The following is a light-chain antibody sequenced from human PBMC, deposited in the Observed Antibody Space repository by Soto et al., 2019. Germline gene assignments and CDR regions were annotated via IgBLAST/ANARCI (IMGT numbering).Light chain of an antibody. CDR3: QHYNSFFPT. V-gene: IGKV1-5*03. Sequence: DIQMTQSPSTLSASVGDRVTITCRASQSIGTCLAWYQQKPGKAPNLLIYKASALDSWVPSRFSGSGSGTEFTVTIINLQPDDFATYYCQHYNSFFPTFGQGTKVEI. J-gene: IGKJ1*01. CDR2: KAS. CDR1: QSIGTC.